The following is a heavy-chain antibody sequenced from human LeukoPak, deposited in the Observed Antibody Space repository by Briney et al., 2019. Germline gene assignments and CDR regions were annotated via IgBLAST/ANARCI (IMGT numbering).Heavy chain of an antibody. Sequence: GGSLRLSCAASGFTFSSYTMNWVRQAPGKGLEWVPSISYSSSYISYADSVKVRFTISRDNAKNSLYLQMNTLRAEDTAVYYCARDLYCSSISCTDAFDIWGQGTMVTASS. CDR2: ISYSSSYI. CDR3: ARDLYCSSISCTDAFDI. D-gene: IGHD2-2*01. V-gene: IGHV3-21*01. J-gene: IGHJ3*02. CDR1: GFTFSSYT.